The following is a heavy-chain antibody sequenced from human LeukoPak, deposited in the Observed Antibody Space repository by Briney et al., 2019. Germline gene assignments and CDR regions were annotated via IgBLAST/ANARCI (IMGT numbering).Heavy chain of an antibody. V-gene: IGHV4-34*01. Sequence: PSETLSLTCAVYGGSFSGYYWSWIRQPPGKGLEWIGEINHCGSTNYNPSLKSRVTISVDTSKNQFSLKLSSVTAADTAVYYCARYTYCSGGSCYGYYYYMDVWGKGTTVTVSS. CDR1: GGSFSGYY. D-gene: IGHD2-15*01. CDR2: INHCGST. J-gene: IGHJ6*03. CDR3: ARYTYCSGGSCYGYYYYMDV.